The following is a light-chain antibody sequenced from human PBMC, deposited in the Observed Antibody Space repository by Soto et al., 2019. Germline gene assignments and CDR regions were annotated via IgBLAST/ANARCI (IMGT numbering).Light chain of an antibody. Sequence: DIVMTQSPLSLPVTPGEPASISCRSSQSLLHSNGYNYLHWYLQKPVQSPQLLIYLSSRDSGVPDRFSGSGSGTDFTLKISRVEADDVGVYYCMQTLQTPPTLGQGTKLEIK. V-gene: IGKV2-28*01. CDR2: LS. CDR1: QSLLHSNGYNY. CDR3: MQTLQTPPT. J-gene: IGKJ2*01.